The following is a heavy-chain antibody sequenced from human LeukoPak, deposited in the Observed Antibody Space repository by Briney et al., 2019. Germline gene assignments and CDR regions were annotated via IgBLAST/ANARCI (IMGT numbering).Heavy chain of an antibody. D-gene: IGHD2-2*01. V-gene: IGHV4-38-2*02. J-gene: IGHJ4*02. CDR3: ARVRGYCSSTICYRYYFDY. CDR2: IYHGGST. Sequence: PSETLSLSCTVSGYSISSGYYWGWIRQPPGKGLEWIGTIYHGGSTYYNPSLKSRVTISVDTSKNQFSLKLTSVTAADAAVYYCARVRGYCSSTICYRYYFDYWGQGTLVTVSS. CDR1: GYSISSGYY.